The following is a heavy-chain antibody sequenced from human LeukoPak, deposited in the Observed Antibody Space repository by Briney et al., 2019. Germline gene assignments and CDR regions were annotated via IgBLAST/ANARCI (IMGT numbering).Heavy chain of an antibody. J-gene: IGHJ3*02. D-gene: IGHD3-22*01. CDR3: ARDVSGYYDSSGYYGLDAFDI. V-gene: IGHV3-11*04. Sequence: GGSLRLSCAASGFTVSSNYMSWVRQAPGKGLEWVSYISSSGSTIYYADSVKGRFTISRDNAKNSLYLQMNSLRAEDTAVYYCARDVSGYYDSSGYYGLDAFDIWGQGTMVTVSS. CDR1: GFTVSSNY. CDR2: ISSSGSTI.